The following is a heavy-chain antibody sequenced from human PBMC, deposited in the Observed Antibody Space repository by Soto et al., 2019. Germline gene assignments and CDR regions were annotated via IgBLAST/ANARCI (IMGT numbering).Heavy chain of an antibody. CDR3: VKTLPPYCSSTSCHHYFDY. J-gene: IGHJ4*02. D-gene: IGHD2-2*01. CDR2: ISYDGSNK. CDR1: GFTFSSYG. Sequence: QVQLVESGGGVVQPGRSLRLSCAASGFTFSSYGMHWVRQAPGKGLEWVAVISYDGSNKYYADSVKGRFTISRDNSKNTLYLQMNSLRAEDTAVYYCVKTLPPYCSSTSCHHYFDYWGQGTLVTVSS. V-gene: IGHV3-30*18.